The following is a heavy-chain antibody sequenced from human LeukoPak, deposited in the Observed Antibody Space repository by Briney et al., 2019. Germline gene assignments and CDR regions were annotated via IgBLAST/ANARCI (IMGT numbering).Heavy chain of an antibody. CDR1: GGSISSYY. V-gene: IGHV4-59*08. CDR3: AGRSHHSFDY. J-gene: IGHJ4*02. D-gene: IGHD2-15*01. CDR2: IYYSGST. Sequence: SETLSLTCTVSGGSISSYYWSWIRQPPGKGLEWIGYIYYSGSTNYNPSLKSRVTISVDTSKNQFSLKLSSVTAADTAVYYCAGRSHHSFDYWGQGTLVTVSS.